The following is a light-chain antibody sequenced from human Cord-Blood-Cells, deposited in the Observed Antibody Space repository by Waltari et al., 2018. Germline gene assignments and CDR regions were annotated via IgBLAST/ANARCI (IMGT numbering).Light chain of an antibody. CDR1: QSVSSN. CDR2: GAS. Sequence: DIVMTQSPATLSVSLGERATLSCRASQSVSSNLAWYQQKPGQAPRLLIYGASTRATGIPARFSGSGSGTEFTLTISSLQSEDFAVYYCQQYNNWPYTFGQGTKLEIK. V-gene: IGKV3-15*01. CDR3: QQYNNWPYT. J-gene: IGKJ2*01.